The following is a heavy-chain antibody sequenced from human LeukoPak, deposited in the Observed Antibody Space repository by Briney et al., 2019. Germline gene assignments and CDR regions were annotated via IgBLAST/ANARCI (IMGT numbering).Heavy chain of an antibody. D-gene: IGHD5-12*01. V-gene: IGHV1-69*05. Sequence: SVKVSCKASGGTFSSYAISWVRQAPGQGLEWMGRIIPIFGTANYAQKFQGRVTITTDESTSTAYMELSSLRSEDTAVYYCARKARYSGYENWFDPWGQGTLVTVSS. CDR1: GGTFSSYA. J-gene: IGHJ5*02. CDR3: ARKARYSGYENWFDP. CDR2: IIPIFGTA.